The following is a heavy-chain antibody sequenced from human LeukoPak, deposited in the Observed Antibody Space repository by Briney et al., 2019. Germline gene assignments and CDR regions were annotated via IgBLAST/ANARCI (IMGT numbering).Heavy chain of an antibody. CDR1: GYTFTGYY. CDR3: ARAVAQQLVFDY. D-gene: IGHD6-13*01. CDR2: INPNSCGT. V-gene: IGHV1-2*06. J-gene: IGHJ4*02. Sequence: GASVKVSCKASGYTFTGYYMHWVRQAPGQGLEWMGRINPNSCGTNYAQKFQGRVTMTRDTSISTAYMELSRLRSDDTAVYYCARAVAQQLVFDYWGQGTLVTVSS.